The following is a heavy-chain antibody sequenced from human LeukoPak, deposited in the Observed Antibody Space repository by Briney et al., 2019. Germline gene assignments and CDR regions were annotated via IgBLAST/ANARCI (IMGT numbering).Heavy chain of an antibody. J-gene: IGHJ5*02. CDR3: ARHRVAMVQYNWFDP. CDR1: GGSISSYY. CDR2: IYTSGST. Sequence: SETLSLTCTVSGGSISSYYWSWIRQPPGKGLKWIGYIYTSGSTNYNPSLKSRVTISVDTSKNQFSLKLSSVTAADTAVYYCARHRVAMVQYNWFDPWGQGTLVTVSS. D-gene: IGHD3-10*01. V-gene: IGHV4-4*09.